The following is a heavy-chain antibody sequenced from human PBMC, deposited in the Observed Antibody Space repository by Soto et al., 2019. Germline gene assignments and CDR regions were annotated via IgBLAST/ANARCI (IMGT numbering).Heavy chain of an antibody. D-gene: IGHD1-26*01. Sequence: QVQLVESGGGVVQPGRSLRLSCAASGFTFSSYAMHWVRQAPGKGLEWVAVISYDGSNKYYADSVKGRFTISRDNSKNTLYLQMNSLRAEDTAVYYCARDSDYYGMDVWGQGTTVTVSS. CDR1: GFTFSSYA. CDR3: ARDSDYYGMDV. V-gene: IGHV3-30-3*01. CDR2: ISYDGSNK. J-gene: IGHJ6*02.